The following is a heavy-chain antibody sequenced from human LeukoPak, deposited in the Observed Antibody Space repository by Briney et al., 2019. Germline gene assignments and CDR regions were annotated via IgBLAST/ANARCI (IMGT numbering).Heavy chain of an antibody. D-gene: IGHD5-24*01. J-gene: IGHJ3*01. CDR1: GFTFSSYS. V-gene: IGHV3-48*04. CDR2: ISSSSSTI. Sequence: GGSLRLSCAAPGFTFSSYSMNWVRQAPGKGLEWVSYISSSSSTIYYADSMRGRFTISRDDAKNSLFLQMNSLRAEDTAVYYCVRERSRGTDAYDLWGQGTMVTVSS. CDR3: VRERSRGTDAYDL.